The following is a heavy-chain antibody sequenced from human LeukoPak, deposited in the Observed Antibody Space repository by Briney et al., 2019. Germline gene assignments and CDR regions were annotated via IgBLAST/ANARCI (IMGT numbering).Heavy chain of an antibody. CDR3: ARVVGGNGGYFLTNYYYYGMDV. CDR1: GYTFTSYD. Sequence: GASVKVSCKASGYTFTSYDINWVRQATGQGLEWMGWMNPNSGNTGYAQKFQGRVTMTRNTSISTAYMELSSLRSEDTAVYYCARVVGGNGGYFLTNYYYYGMDVWGQGTTVTVSS. V-gene: IGHV1-8*01. CDR2: MNPNSGNT. J-gene: IGHJ6*02. D-gene: IGHD4-23*01.